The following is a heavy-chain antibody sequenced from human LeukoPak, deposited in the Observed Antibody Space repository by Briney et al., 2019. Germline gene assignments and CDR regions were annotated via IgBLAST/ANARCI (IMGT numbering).Heavy chain of an antibody. D-gene: IGHD2-2*01. Sequence: PSETLSLTCAVYGGSFSGYYWSWIRQPPGKGLEWIGEINHSGSTNYNPSLKSRVTISVGTSKNQFSLKLSSVTAADTAVYYCARGVVVPAAFPYYCDYWGQGTLVTVSS. CDR3: ARGVVVPAAFPYYCDY. CDR1: GGSFSGYY. J-gene: IGHJ4*02. V-gene: IGHV4-34*01. CDR2: INHSGST.